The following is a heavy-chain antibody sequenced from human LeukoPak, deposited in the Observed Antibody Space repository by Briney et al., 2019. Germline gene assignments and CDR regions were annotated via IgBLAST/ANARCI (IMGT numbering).Heavy chain of an antibody. D-gene: IGHD3-10*01. CDR3: AGRGSSSGTFDI. J-gene: IGHJ3*02. Sequence: PSETLSLTCTVSGGSITNLDYYWTWIRQPAGKRLEWIGRIYTSGGTNYNPSLKSRVTMSVDRSKDEISLHLASLTAADTALYYCAGRGSSSGTFDIWGPGTFVTVSS. CDR2: IYTSGGT. CDR1: GGSITNLDYY. V-gene: IGHV4-61*02.